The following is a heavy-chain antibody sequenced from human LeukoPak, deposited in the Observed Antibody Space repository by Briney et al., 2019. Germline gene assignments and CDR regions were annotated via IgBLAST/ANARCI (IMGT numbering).Heavy chain of an antibody. CDR2: ISDSSGST. CDR3: EGRRFYYYDAMDV. CDR1: GFTFSSYV. J-gene: IGHJ6*02. V-gene: IGHV3-23*01. D-gene: IGHD1-26*01. Sequence: GGSLRLSCAASGFTFSSYVMSWVRQAPGKGLEWVSVISDSSGSTVYADSVKGRFTISRDNSKNTLFLQMNSLRADDTAVYHCEGRRFYYYDAMDVWGQGTTVTVSS.